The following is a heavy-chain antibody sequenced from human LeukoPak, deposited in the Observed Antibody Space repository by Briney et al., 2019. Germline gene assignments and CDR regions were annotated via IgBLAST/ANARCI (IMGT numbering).Heavy chain of an antibody. V-gene: IGHV1-69*06. Sequence: SVKVSCKASGGTFSSYAISWVRQAPGQGLEWMGGIIPIFGTANYAQKFQGRVTITADKSTSTAYMELSSLRSEDTAVYYCARGPPGDAYYYYSMDVWGKGTTVTVSS. CDR1: GGTFSSYA. CDR2: IIPIFGTA. J-gene: IGHJ6*03. CDR3: ARGPPGDAYYYYSMDV. D-gene: IGHD3-10*01.